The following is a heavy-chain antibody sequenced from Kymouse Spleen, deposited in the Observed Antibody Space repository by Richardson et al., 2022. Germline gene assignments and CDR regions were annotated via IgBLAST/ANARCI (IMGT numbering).Heavy chain of an antibody. CDR3: ARGDGSGYTDYYYGMDV. CDR2: INHSGST. Sequence: QVQLQQWGAGLLKPSETLSLTCAVYGGSFSGYYWSWIRQPPGKGLEWIGEINHSGSTNYNPSLKSRVTISVDTSKNQFSLKLSSVTAADTAVYYCARGDGSGYTDYYYGMDVWGQGTTVTVSS. CDR1: GGSFSGYY. D-gene: IGHD3-10*01. J-gene: IGHJ6*02. V-gene: IGHV4-34*01.